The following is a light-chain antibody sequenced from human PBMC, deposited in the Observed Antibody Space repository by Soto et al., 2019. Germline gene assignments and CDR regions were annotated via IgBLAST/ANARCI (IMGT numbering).Light chain of an antibody. CDR2: GAS. CDR3: QQYNNWPRT. V-gene: IGKV3-15*01. Sequence: EIVMTQSPATLSVSPGERATLSCRASQSVSSNLAWYQQKPGQAPRLLIYGASIRATGIPARFSGSGSGTEFTLTISSLQSEDFAVYYCQQYNNWPRTFGQGTKVDSK. CDR1: QSVSSN. J-gene: IGKJ1*01.